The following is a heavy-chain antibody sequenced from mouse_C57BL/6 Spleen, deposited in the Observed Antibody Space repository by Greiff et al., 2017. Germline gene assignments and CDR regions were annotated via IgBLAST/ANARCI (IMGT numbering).Heavy chain of an antibody. V-gene: IGHV1-80*01. D-gene: IGHD3-2*02. CDR1: GYAFSSYW. CDR2: IYPGDGDT. CDR3: ARWDSSGYGFAY. Sequence: VQLQESGAELVKPGASVKISCKASGYAFSSYWMNWVKQRPGKGLEWIGQIYPGDGDTNYNGKFKGKATLTADKSSSTAYMQLSSLTSEDSAVYFCARWDSSGYGFAYWGQGTLVTVSA. J-gene: IGHJ3*01.